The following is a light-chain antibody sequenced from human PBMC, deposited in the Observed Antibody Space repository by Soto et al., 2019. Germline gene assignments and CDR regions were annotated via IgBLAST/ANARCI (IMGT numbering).Light chain of an antibody. CDR1: QSVLYSSNNKNY. V-gene: IGKV4-1*01. CDR2: WAS. Sequence: DIVMTQSPDSLAVSLGERATINCKSSQSVLYSSNNKNYLTWYQQKPGQPPKLLIYWASTRESGVPDRFSGSGSGTDFTLTISGLQAVDVAVYYCQQYFSPPYTFGQGTSLEIK. CDR3: QQYFSPPYT. J-gene: IGKJ2*01.